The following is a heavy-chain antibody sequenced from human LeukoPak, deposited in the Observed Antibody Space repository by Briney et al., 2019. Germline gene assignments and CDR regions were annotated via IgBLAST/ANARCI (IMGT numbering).Heavy chain of an antibody. V-gene: IGHV3-48*03. D-gene: IGHD6-19*01. CDR3: GSAMAVAGTDY. J-gene: IGHJ4*02. CDR2: ISSSGDTI. Sequence: PGGSLRLSCAASGCTFSSYEMNWVRQAPGKGLEWVSYISSSGDTIYYADSVKGRFTIYRDNTKSTVYLQMNSLKLTDRAVYYGGSAMAVAGTDYWCQGTLVTVSS. CDR1: GCTFSSYE.